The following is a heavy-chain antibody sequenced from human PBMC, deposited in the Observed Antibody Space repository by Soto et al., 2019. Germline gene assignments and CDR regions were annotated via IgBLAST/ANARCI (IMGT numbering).Heavy chain of an antibody. V-gene: IGHV1-3*04. J-gene: IGHJ4*02. Sequence: ASVKVSCKASGYTFSSSPLHWVRQAPGQRREWMGWINTANDDTRYSQKFQDRATLTKNTSASTAYMEVSSLTPEDSAVYYCGRDEGVASDNWGQGTLVTVSS. CDR2: INTANDDT. CDR3: GRDEGVASDN. CDR1: GYTFSSSP. D-gene: IGHD3-10*01.